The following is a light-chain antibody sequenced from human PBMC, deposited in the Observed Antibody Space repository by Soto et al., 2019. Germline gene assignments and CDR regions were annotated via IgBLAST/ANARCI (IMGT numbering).Light chain of an antibody. CDR1: QSISSY. CDR2: AAS. V-gene: IGKV1-39*01. J-gene: IGKJ1*01. CDR3: ELSSCTTPP. Sequence: DIQLTQSPSFLSASVGDRVTITCRASQSISSYLNWYQQKPAKAPKLLIYAASSLQSGVPSRFSGRGSGTDFTLTISSLQVEDFSTYHCELSSCTTPPFAQGTKVDIK.